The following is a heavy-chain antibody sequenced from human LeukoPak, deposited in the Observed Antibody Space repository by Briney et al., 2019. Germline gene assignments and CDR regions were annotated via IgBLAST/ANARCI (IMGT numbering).Heavy chain of an antibody. J-gene: IGHJ4*02. V-gene: IGHV4-30-4*02. D-gene: IGHD4-17*01. CDR1: GGSISSGDYY. CDR2: IYYSGST. Sequence: SETLSLTCTVSGGSISSGDYYWSWIRQPPGKGLEWIGYIYYSGSTYYNPSLKSRVTISVDTSKNQFSLKVNSVTAADTAVYYCAREPTVTRVFDYWGQGTLVTVSS. CDR3: AREPTVTRVFDY.